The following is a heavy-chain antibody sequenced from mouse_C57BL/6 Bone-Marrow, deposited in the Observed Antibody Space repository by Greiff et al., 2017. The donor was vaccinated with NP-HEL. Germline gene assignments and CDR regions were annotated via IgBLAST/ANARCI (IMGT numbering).Heavy chain of an antibody. V-gene: IGHV1-82*01. CDR3: GYGSRVLYYFDY. J-gene: IGHJ2*01. Sequence: QVQLQQSGPELVKPGASVKISCKASGYAFSSSWMNWVKQRPGKGLEWIGRIYPGDGDTNYNGKFKGKATLTADKSSSTAYMQLSSLTSEDSAVYFCGYGSRVLYYFDYWGQGTTLTVSS. CDR1: GYAFSSSW. CDR2: IYPGDGDT. D-gene: IGHD1-1*01.